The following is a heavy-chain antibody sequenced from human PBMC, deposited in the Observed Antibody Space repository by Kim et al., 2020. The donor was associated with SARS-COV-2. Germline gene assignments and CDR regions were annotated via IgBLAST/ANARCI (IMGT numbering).Heavy chain of an antibody. CDR1: GFTFSSYE. CDR3: ASVILTGYYISRRGNFDY. CDR2: ISSSGSTI. D-gene: IGHD3-9*01. J-gene: IGHJ4*02. V-gene: IGHV3-48*03. Sequence: GGSLRLSCAASGFTFSSYEMNWVRQAPGKGLEWVSYISSSGSTIYYADSVKGRFTISRDNAKNSLYLQMNSLRAEDTAVYYCASVILTGYYISRRGNFDYWGQGTLVTVSS.